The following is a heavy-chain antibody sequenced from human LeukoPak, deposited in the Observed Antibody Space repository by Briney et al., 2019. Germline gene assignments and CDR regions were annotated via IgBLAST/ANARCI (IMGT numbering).Heavy chain of an antibody. D-gene: IGHD5-24*01. J-gene: IGHJ4*02. CDR1: GGSISSSSYY. Sequence: SQTLSLTCTVSGGSISSSSYYWAWLRQPPGKGLEWIGTIYSSGSTYYNPPLKSRVTSSVDTSKNQFSLSLTSVTAADTALYYCAICTGGHNLYFDYWGQGTLVSVSS. CDR2: IYSSGST. V-gene: IGHV4-39*01. CDR3: AICTGGHNLYFDY.